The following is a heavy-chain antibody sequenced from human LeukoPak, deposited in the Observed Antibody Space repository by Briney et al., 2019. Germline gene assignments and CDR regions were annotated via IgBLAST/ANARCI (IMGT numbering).Heavy chain of an antibody. CDR3: ARGHRYGQSMYYYYMDV. V-gene: IGHV3-48*01. Sequence: PGGSLRLSCAASGFTFSSYSMNWVRQAPGKGLEWVSYISSSSGTIYYADSVKGRFTISRDNAKNSLYLQMNSLRAEDTAVYYCARGHRYGQSMYYYYMDVWGKGTTVTISS. D-gene: IGHD5-18*01. CDR1: GFTFSSYS. J-gene: IGHJ6*03. CDR2: ISSSSGTI.